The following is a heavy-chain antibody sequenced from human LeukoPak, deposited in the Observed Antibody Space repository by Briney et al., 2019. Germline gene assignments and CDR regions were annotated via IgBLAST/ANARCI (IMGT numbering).Heavy chain of an antibody. CDR3: ATGGDMDLEFDP. J-gene: IGHJ5*02. V-gene: IGHV3-21*01. Sequence: PGGSLRLSCAASGFTFSSYSMNWVRQAPGKGLEWVSSISSSSSYIYYADSVKGRFTISRDNAKNSLYLQMNSLRAEDTAVYYCATGGDMDLEFDPWGQGTLVTVSS. CDR2: ISSSSSYI. CDR1: GFTFSSYS. D-gene: IGHD2-21*01.